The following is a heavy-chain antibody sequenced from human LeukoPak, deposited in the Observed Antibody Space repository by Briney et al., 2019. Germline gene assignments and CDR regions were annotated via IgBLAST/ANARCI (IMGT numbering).Heavy chain of an antibody. CDR3: AQDLPADPGWGWYRVRFIFHS. CDR1: GFSFSDYG. CDR2: ISDDGSNQ. J-gene: IGHJ4*02. Sequence: GGSLRLSCEGSGFSFSDYGTHWVREAPGKGLEWVAVISDDGSNQYFANSVEGRFAISRDNSKDTVYLHMNGVRPEDTAVYFCAQDLPADPGWGWYRVRFIFHSWGQGTLVTVSA. V-gene: IGHV3-30*18. D-gene: IGHD6-19*01.